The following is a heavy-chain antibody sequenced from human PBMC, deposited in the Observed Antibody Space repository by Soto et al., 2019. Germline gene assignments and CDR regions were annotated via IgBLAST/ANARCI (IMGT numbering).Heavy chain of an antibody. D-gene: IGHD2-15*01. CDR3: ARAYCSGGSCYSAAYYFDY. V-gene: IGHV3-11*06. Sequence: GGSLRLSCAASGFTFSDYYMSWIRQAPGKGLEWVSYISSNSSYTNYADSVKGRFTISRDNAKNSLYLQMNSLRAEDTAVYYCARAYCSGGSCYSAAYYFDYWGQGTLVTAPQ. CDR1: GFTFSDYY. CDR2: ISSNSSYT. J-gene: IGHJ4*02.